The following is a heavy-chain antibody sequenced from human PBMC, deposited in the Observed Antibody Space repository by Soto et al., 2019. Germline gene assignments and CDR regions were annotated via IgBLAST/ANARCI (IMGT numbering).Heavy chain of an antibody. J-gene: IGHJ4*02. Sequence: GGSLRLSCAASGFTFSSYSMNWVRQAPGKGLEWVSYISSSSSTIYYADSVKGRFTISRDNAKNSLYLQMNSLRDEDTAVYYCARSHTYYDILTGYYPYFDYWGQGTLVTVSS. CDR2: ISSSSSTI. D-gene: IGHD3-9*01. V-gene: IGHV3-48*02. CDR1: GFTFSSYS. CDR3: ARSHTYYDILTGYYPYFDY.